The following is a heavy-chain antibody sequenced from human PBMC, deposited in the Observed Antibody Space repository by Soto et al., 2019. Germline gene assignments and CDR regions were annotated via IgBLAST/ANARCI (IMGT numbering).Heavy chain of an antibody. CDR1: DVSVTSGGNS. Sequence: QLSLQESGSGLVKPSETLSLTCTVSDVSVTSGGNSWTWIRRPPGKGLEWIGYIYHSGTTYYNPTLKSRVSISIDKSRNQFSLTLNSVTAADTAVYFCSRSYAGNCQNRDFDQLGQGTLVTVSS. D-gene: IGHD3-16*01. CDR3: SRSYAGNCQNRDFDQ. V-gene: IGHV4-30-2*01. CDR2: IYHSGTT. J-gene: IGHJ4*02.